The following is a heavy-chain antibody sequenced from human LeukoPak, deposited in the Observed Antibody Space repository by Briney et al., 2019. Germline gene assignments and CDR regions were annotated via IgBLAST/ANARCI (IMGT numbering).Heavy chain of an antibody. D-gene: IGHD6-13*01. V-gene: IGHV3-30*04. J-gene: IGHJ4*02. CDR3: ARDKVQQLVRNSYFDY. Sequence: GGSLRLSCAASRFTFSSYAMHWVRQAPGKGLEWVAVISYDGSNKYYADYVKGRFTLSRDNSKNTLYLQMNSLRAEDTAVYYCARDKVQQLVRNSYFDYWGQGTLVTVSS. CDR2: ISYDGSNK. CDR1: RFTFSSYA.